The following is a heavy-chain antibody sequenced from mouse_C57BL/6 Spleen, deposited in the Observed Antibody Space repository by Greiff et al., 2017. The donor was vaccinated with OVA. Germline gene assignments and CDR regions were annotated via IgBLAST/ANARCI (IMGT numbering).Heavy chain of an antibody. D-gene: IGHD1-1*01. CDR3: ARITTVVATPSYWYFDV. Sequence: VQLQQSVAELVRPGASVKLSCTASGFNIKNTYMHWVKQRPEQGLEWIGRIDPANGNTKYAPKFQGKATITADTSSNTAYLQLSSLTSEDTAIYYCARITTVVATPSYWYFDVWGTGTTVTVSS. CDR1: GFNIKNTY. J-gene: IGHJ1*03. V-gene: IGHV14-3*01. CDR2: IDPANGNT.